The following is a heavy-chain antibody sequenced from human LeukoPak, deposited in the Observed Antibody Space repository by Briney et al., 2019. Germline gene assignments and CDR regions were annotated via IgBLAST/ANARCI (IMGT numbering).Heavy chain of an antibody. CDR1: GFTFSSYS. Sequence: GGSLRLSCAASGFTFSSYSMNWVRQAPGKGLEWVTAISGRGDRTFYADSVKGRFTISRDNSKNTLLLQMNSLRADDTAVYYCAKDSEPRDSYTYYYYWGQGTLVTVSS. J-gene: IGHJ4*02. CDR2: ISGRGDRT. V-gene: IGHV3-23*01. D-gene: IGHD3-16*02. CDR3: AKDSEPRDSYTYYYY.